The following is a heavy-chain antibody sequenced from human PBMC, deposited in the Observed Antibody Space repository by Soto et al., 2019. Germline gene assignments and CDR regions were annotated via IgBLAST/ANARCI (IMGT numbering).Heavy chain of an antibody. CDR3: ARGGTPIDY. V-gene: IGHV1-18*01. CDR1: GYTFTNFG. Sequence: QVQLVQSGAEVKKPGASVKVSCKASGYTFTNFGISWVREATGQGLERMGWISADNGNTNYAQNFQGRVTMTTDTSMSSAYMELRSLRSDDTAVYYCARGGTPIDYWAREPWSPSPQ. CDR2: ISADNGNT. J-gene: IGHJ4*02. D-gene: IGHD3-16*01.